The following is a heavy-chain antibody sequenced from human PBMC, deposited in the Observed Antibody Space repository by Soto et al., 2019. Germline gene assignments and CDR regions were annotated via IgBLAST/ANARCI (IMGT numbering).Heavy chain of an antibody. CDR1: GFTFSSYA. CDR3: AKRRGAGGHFYY. Sequence: DVQLLESGGGLVQPEGSLRLSCAASGFTFSSYAMGWVRQGPGKGLEWVAVVSIGGSTHYADSVRGRFTISRDNSKNTLSLQMNSLTAEDTAVYFCAKRRGAGGHFYYWGQGARVTVSS. D-gene: IGHD2-15*01. V-gene: IGHV3-23*01. CDR2: VSIGGST. J-gene: IGHJ4*02.